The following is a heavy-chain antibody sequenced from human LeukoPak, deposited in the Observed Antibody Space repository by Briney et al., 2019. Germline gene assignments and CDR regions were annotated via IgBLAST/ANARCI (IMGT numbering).Heavy chain of an antibody. CDR1: GFTFSSYA. V-gene: IGHV3-21*01. CDR3: ARDSGYEDY. D-gene: IGHD5-12*01. CDR2: ISSASTYI. Sequence: PGGSLRLSCAASGFTFSSYAMSWVRQAPGKGLEWVSSISSASTYIYYADSVKGRFTISRDNAKHSLFLQMNSLRDEDTAVYYCARDSGYEDYWGQGTLVTVSS. J-gene: IGHJ4*02.